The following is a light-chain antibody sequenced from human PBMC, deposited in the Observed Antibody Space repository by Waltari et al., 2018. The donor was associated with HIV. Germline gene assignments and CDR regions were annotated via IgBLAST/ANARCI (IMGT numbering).Light chain of an antibody. J-gene: IGKJ2*01. V-gene: IGKV4-1*01. CDR2: WAS. Sequence: DIVMTQSPDSLAVSLGERATINCKSSQSVLYSSNNKNCLAWYQQKPGQPPKLLIYWASTRESGVPDRFGGSGSGTDFTLTISRLQAEDVAVYYCQQYYSTPYTFGQGTKLEIK. CDR1: QSVLYSSNNKNC. CDR3: QQYYSTPYT.